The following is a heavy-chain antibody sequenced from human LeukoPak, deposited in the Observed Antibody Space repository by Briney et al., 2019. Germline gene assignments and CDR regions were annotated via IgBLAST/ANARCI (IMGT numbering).Heavy chain of an antibody. CDR2: ISSSSSTI. D-gene: IGHD1-20*01. Sequence: GGSLRLSCAASGFTFSSYSMNWVRQAPGKGLEWVSYISSSSSTIYYADSVKGRFTISRDNAKNSLYLQMNSLRAEDTAVYYCARVRYNWNPDYWGQGTLVTVSS. J-gene: IGHJ4*02. CDR3: ARVRYNWNPDY. V-gene: IGHV3-48*01. CDR1: GFTFSSYS.